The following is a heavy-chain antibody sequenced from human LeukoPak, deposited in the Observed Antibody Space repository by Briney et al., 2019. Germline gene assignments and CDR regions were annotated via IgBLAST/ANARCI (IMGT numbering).Heavy chain of an antibody. D-gene: IGHD5-18*01. Sequence: KPGGSLRLSCAASGFTFSSYSMNWVRQAPGKGLEWVSSISSSSSYIYYADSVKGRFTISRDNAKNSLYLQMNSLRAEDTAVYYCARDTGRYSYGSYGRVFDIWGQGTMVTVSS. CDR1: GFTFSSYS. CDR3: ARDTGRYSYGSYGRVFDI. J-gene: IGHJ3*02. CDR2: ISSSSSYI. V-gene: IGHV3-21*01.